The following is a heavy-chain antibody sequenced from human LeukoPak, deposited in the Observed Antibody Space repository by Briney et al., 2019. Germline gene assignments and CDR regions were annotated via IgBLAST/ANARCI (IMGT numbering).Heavy chain of an antibody. CDR2: INPNSGGT. CDR3: ARTSSSWPNWFDP. CDR1: GYTFTGYY. Sequence: ASVKVSCKASGYTFTGYYMHWVRQAPGQGLEWMGWINPNSGGTNYAQKFQGRVTMTRDTSISTAYMELSRLRSDDTAVYYCARTSSSWPNWFDPWGQGTLVTVSS. V-gene: IGHV1-2*02. D-gene: IGHD6-13*01. J-gene: IGHJ5*02.